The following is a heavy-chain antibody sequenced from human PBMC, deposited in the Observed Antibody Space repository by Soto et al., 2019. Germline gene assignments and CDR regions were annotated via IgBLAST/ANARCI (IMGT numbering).Heavy chain of an antibody. CDR3: AKVTKRAAAGRYEYYKYGMDV. CDR2: ISGSGGSS. CDR1: GFAFSTYA. J-gene: IGHJ6*02. Sequence: GGSLRLSCAASGFAFSTYAMTWVRQAPGKGLEWVSVISGSGGSSYYAASVKGRFTISRDNSKNTVYLQMNGLRAEDTALYFCAKVTKRAAAGRYEYYKYGMDVWGQGTKVTVSS. V-gene: IGHV3-23*01. D-gene: IGHD6-13*01.